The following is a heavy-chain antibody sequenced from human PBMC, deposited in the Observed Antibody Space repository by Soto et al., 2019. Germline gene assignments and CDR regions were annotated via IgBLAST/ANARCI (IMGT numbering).Heavy chain of an antibody. J-gene: IGHJ5*02. CDR1: GGSISSGAYS. V-gene: IGHV4-30-2*01. CDR2: IYHSGST. Sequence: PSETLSLTCTVSGGSISSGAYSWSWIRQPPGKGLEWVGYIYHSGSTYYNPSLKSRVTISVDTSKNQFSLNLSSVTAADTAVYYCARPHGGSSGWDNWFDPWGQGTLVTVSS. D-gene: IGHD6-25*01. CDR3: ARPHGGSSGWDNWFDP.